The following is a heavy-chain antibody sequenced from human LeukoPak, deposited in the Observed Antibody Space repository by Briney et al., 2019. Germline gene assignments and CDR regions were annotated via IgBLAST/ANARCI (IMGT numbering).Heavy chain of an antibody. CDR2: IRYDGSNK. CDR3: AKDHRYYDILTPYYFDY. CDR1: GFTFSSYG. J-gene: IGHJ4*02. Sequence: GGSLRLSCAASGFTFSSYGMHSVRQAPGKGLEWVALIRYDGSNKYYADSVKGRFTISRDNSKNTLYLQMNSLRAEDTAVYYCAKDHRYYDILTPYYFDYWGQGTLVTVSS. D-gene: IGHD3-9*01. V-gene: IGHV3-30*02.